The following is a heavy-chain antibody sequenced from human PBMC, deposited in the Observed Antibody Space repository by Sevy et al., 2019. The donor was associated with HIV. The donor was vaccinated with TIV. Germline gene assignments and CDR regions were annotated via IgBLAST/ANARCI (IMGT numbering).Heavy chain of an antibody. D-gene: IGHD1-26*01. J-gene: IGHJ6*03. CDR2: ISGSGGTT. CDR1: GFNFNIYS. V-gene: IGHV3-23*01. Sequence: GGSLRLSCVASGFNFNIYSMSWVRQAPGKGLEWVSSISGSGGTTYYADSVKGRFTVSRDNSKNTLYLQINSLRVEDTAVYYCAKNPGVGSYYYMDVWGKGTTVTVSS. CDR3: AKNPGVGSYYYMDV.